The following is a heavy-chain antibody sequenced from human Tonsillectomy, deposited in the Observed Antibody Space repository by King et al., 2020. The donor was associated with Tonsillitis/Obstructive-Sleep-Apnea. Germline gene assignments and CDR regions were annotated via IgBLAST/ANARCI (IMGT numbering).Heavy chain of an antibody. J-gene: IGHJ6*03. CDR2: ITGDGGTT. D-gene: IGHD3-16*01. CDR3: AKGRTFYYYYMAV. CDR1: GFTFDDYS. Sequence: VQLVESGGVVVQPGGSLRLSCAASGFTFDDYSMNWVRQAPGKGLEWVSLITGDGGTTYYADSVKGRFTISRDNSKNSLYLQMNSLRSEDTALYYCAKGRTFYYYYMAVWGKGTTVTVSS. V-gene: IGHV3-43*01.